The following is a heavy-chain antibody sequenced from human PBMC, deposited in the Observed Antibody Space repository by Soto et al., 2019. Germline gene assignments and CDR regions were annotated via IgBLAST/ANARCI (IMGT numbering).Heavy chain of an antibody. Sequence: RASVKVSCKASGYTFTSYGISWVRQAPGQGLEWMGWISAYNGNTNYAQKLQGRVTMTTDTSTSTAYMELRSLRSDDTAVYYCARDANWNYPHGNFDYWGQGTLVTVSS. CDR1: GYTFTSYG. CDR3: ARDANWNYPHGNFDY. V-gene: IGHV1-18*04. CDR2: ISAYNGNT. D-gene: IGHD1-7*01. J-gene: IGHJ4*02.